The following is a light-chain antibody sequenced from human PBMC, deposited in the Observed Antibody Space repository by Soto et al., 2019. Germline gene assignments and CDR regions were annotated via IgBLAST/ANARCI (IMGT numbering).Light chain of an antibody. CDR1: QSISSY. J-gene: IGKJ3*01. CDR3: QQRNTWPFT. CDR2: DAS. Sequence: EIVLTQSPATLSLSPGERATLSCRASQSISSYLAWYQQKPDQAPRLLIYDASNRATGIPARFSGSGSGTVFTLTISSLEPEDFAFYYCQQRNTWPFTFGPGTKVDIK. V-gene: IGKV3-11*01.